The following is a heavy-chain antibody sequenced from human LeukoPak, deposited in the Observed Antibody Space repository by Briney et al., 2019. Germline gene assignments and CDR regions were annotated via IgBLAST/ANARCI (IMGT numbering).Heavy chain of an antibody. CDR1: GFTVSSNY. CDR3: ASQSTPVLPFDI. J-gene: IGHJ3*02. CDR2: IYSDGTT. V-gene: IGHV3-66*04. Sequence: GGSLRLSCAVSGFTVSSNYTSWVRQAPGKGLEWVSVIYSDGTTYYADSVKGRFTISRDNSKNTLYLQMNSLRAEDTAVYYCASQSTPVLPFDIWGQGTMVTVSS.